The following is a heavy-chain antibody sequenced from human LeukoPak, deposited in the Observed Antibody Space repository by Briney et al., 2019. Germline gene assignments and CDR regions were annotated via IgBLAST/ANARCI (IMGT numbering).Heavy chain of an antibody. V-gene: IGHV3-21*01. CDR2: ITSSSSYI. CDR3: ARDRITYTYCYYGMDV. Sequence: PGGSLRLSCAASGFTFSTYSMNWVRQAPGKGLEWVSSITSSSSYIYYADSVKGRSTISRDNAKNSLYLQMNSLRAEDTAVYYCARDRITYTYCYYGMDVWGQGTTVTVSS. CDR1: GFTFSTYS. D-gene: IGHD1-14*01. J-gene: IGHJ6*02.